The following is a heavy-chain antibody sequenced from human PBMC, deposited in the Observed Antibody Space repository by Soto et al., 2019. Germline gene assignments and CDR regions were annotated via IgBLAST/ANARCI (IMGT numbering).Heavy chain of an antibody. CDR1: GFTFSTYS. D-gene: IGHD6-13*01. V-gene: IGHV3-48*02. Sequence: SGGSLRLSCAASGFTFSTYSMNWVRQAPGKGLEWVSYISYGGTTIYYADSVKGRFTISRDNARNSLYLQMNSLRDEDTSVYYCARDNGIAGSFDPWGQGTLVTVSS. CDR2: ISYGGTTI. CDR3: ARDNGIAGSFDP. J-gene: IGHJ5*02.